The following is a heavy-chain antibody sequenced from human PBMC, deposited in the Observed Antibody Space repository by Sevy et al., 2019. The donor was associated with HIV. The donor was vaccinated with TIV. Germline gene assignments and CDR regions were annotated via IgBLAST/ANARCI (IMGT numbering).Heavy chain of an antibody. V-gene: IGHV3-23*01. CDR2: ISGSGVST. CDR1: GFNFRNSW. Sequence: GGSLRLSCATFGFNFRNSWMAWVRQTPGKGLEWVSAISGSGVSTYYADSVKGRFTISRDNSKNTLYLQMNSLRAEDTAVYYCAKDVRYDSSGYFDYWGQGILVTVSS. J-gene: IGHJ4*02. D-gene: IGHD3-22*01. CDR3: AKDVRYDSSGYFDY.